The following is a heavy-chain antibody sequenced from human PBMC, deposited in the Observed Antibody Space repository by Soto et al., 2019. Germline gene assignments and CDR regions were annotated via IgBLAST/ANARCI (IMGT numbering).Heavy chain of an antibody. D-gene: IGHD6-13*01. CDR1: GGSISSSSYY. J-gene: IGHJ6*02. CDR2: IYYSGST. Sequence: QLQLQESGPGLVKPSETLSLTCTVSGGSISSSSYYWGWIRQPPGKGLEWIWSIYYSGSTYYNPSLRSRVTISVDTSKNQFALKLSSVTAADTAVYYCAAGRRGAYSSSWPPLDVWGQGTTVTVSS. V-gene: IGHV4-39*01. CDR3: AAGRRGAYSSSWPPLDV.